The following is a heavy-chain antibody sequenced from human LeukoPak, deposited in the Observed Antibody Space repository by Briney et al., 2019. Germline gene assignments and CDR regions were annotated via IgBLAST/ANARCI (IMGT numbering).Heavy chain of an antibody. D-gene: IGHD6-13*01. V-gene: IGHV3-21*06. CDR2: ISSSSKYI. Sequence: GGSLRLSYAASGFNFSDYNMNWVRQAPGKGLEWVSVISSSSKYIYYADSVKGRFTISRDNAKNSLYLQMNSLRAEDTAVYYCARVSTAVSLAIDYWGQGTLVTVST. CDR1: GFNFSDYN. CDR3: ARVSTAVSLAIDY. J-gene: IGHJ4*02.